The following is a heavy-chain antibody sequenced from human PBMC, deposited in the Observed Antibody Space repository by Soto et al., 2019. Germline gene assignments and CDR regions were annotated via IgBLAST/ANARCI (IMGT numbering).Heavy chain of an antibody. V-gene: IGHV3-30-3*01. D-gene: IGHD3-3*01. CDR1: GFTFSSYA. J-gene: IGHJ6*02. CDR2: ISYDGSNK. Sequence: QVQLVESGGGVVQPGRSLRLSCAASGFTFSSYAMHWVRQAPGKGLEWVAVISYDGSNKYYEDSVKGRFTISRDNSKNTLYLQMNSLRAEDTAVYYCARGFADSYYYGMDVWGQGTTVTVSS. CDR3: ARGFADSYYYGMDV.